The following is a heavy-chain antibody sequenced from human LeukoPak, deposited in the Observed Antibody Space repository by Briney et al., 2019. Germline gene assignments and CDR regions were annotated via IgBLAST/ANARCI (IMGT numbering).Heavy chain of an antibody. V-gene: IGHV1-2*02. CDR3: SGSGTHPGFYN. D-gene: IGHD1-14*01. CDR2: IVTQSGDT. J-gene: IGHJ4*02. Sequence: GASVQVPRMNTRYSLTSYGIDWVGQAPGQGLDWMEWIVTQSGDTNYAQKLQGRVTMTRDTSITTAYMELTSLTSEDTALYYCSGSGTHPGFYNLGRGTLITVSS. CDR1: RYSLTSYG.